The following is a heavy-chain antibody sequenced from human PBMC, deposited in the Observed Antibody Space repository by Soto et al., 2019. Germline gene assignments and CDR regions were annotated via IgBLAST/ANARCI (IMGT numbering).Heavy chain of an antibody. V-gene: IGHV4-34*01. CDR2: INHSGST. Sequence: SETLSLTCAVYGGSFSGYYWSWIRQPPGKGLEWIGEINHSGSTNYNPSLKSRVTISVDTSKNQFSLKLSSATAADTAVYYCARGRADYIWGSYRYGYFDYWGQGTLVTVSS. CDR3: ARGRADYIWGSYRYGYFDY. J-gene: IGHJ4*02. CDR1: GGSFSGYY. D-gene: IGHD3-16*02.